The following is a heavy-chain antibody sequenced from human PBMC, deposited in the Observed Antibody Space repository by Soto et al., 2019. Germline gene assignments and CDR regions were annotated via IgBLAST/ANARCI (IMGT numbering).Heavy chain of an antibody. D-gene: IGHD3-22*01. Sequence: PGESLKISCKASGYSFSIYWIGWVRQMPGKGLEWMGIIYPGDFDTRYSPSFQGQVTISADKSITTAYLQWSSLKASDTAIYYCARQYYDSSGYYPMDWGQGTLVTVSS. CDR2: IYPGDFDT. CDR3: ARQYYDSSGYYPMD. CDR1: GYSFSIYW. V-gene: IGHV5-51*01. J-gene: IGHJ4*02.